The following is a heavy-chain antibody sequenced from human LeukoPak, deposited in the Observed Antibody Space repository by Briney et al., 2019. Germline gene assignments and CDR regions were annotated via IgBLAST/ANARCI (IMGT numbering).Heavy chain of an antibody. J-gene: IGHJ6*03. D-gene: IGHD6-13*01. CDR3: ARYGSSSRYPRKAYYYYYYMDV. CDR2: INHSGST. V-gene: IGHV4-34*01. CDR1: GGSFSGYY. Sequence: SETLSLTCAVYGGSFSGYYWSWIRQPPGKGLEWIGEINHSGSTNYNPSLKSRVTISVDTSKNQFSLKLSSVTAADTAVYYCARYGSSSRYPRKAYYYYYYMDVWGKGTTVTVSS.